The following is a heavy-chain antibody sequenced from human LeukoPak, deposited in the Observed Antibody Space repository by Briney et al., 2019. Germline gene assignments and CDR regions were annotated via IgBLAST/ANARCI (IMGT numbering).Heavy chain of an antibody. V-gene: IGHV4-4*07. Sequence: SETLSLTCTVSGGSISNSYWCWVRQPAGKGLEWIGRISASGNTDYNPSLKGRVTMSVDTSKNQFSLRLTSVTAADTAVYYCAREGRSSTPGYWGLGTLVTVSS. CDR2: ISASGNT. J-gene: IGHJ4*02. CDR1: GGSISNSY. CDR3: AREGRSSTPGY. D-gene: IGHD2-15*01.